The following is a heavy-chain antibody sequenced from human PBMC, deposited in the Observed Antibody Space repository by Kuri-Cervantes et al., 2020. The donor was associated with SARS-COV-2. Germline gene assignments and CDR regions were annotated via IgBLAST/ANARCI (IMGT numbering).Heavy chain of an antibody. Sequence: SETLSLTCTVSGGSISSGSYYWSWIRQPAGKGLEWIGRIYYSGSAYYNPSLKSRVTISVDTSKNQFSLKLSSVTAADTAVYYCARVWGPLTGFFDYWGQGTLVTVSS. CDR2: IYYSGSA. CDR3: ARVWGPLTGFFDY. J-gene: IGHJ4*02. D-gene: IGHD3-16*01. V-gene: IGHV4-39*07. CDR1: GGSISSGSYY.